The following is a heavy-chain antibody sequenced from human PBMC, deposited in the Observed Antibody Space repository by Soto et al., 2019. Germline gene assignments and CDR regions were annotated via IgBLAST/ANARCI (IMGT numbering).Heavy chain of an antibody. D-gene: IGHD2-2*01. Sequence: QVQLQESGPGLVKPSQTLSLTCTVSGGSISSGGYYWSWIRQHPGKGLEWSGYIYYSGRTYYNPSLKSRVTISVDTSKNQFSLKLSSVTAADTAVYYCARDGEGLVVPAAGGMDVWGQGTTVTVSS. V-gene: IGHV4-31*03. CDR1: GGSISSGGYY. CDR2: IYYSGRT. J-gene: IGHJ6*02. CDR3: ARDGEGLVVPAAGGMDV.